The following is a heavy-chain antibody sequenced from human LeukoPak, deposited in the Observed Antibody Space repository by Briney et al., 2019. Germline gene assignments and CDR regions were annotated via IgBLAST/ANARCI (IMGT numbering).Heavy chain of an antibody. CDR3: ARLTPFYYYDSSGREYYYMSL. J-gene: IGHJ6*03. Sequence: SETEALLRAVYGGSFSGYYWSWIRQPPGKGLEWIGSIYYSGSTYYNPSLKSRVTISVDTSKNQFSLKLSSVTAADTAVYYCARLTPFYYYDSSGREYYYMSLWGKGTTVTVSS. D-gene: IGHD3-22*01. CDR1: GGSFSGYY. CDR2: IYYSGST. V-gene: IGHV4-34*01.